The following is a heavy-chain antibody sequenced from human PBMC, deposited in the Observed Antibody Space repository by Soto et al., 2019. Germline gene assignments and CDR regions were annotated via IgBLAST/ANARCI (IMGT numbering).Heavy chain of an antibody. CDR3: VGDGNNGNDFDY. CDR1: TFIFSTYW. J-gene: IGHJ4*02. D-gene: IGHD1-26*01. CDR2: IKRDGSET. V-gene: IGHV3-7*01. Sequence: EVQLVESGGGLVQPGGSLRLSCAAPTFIFSTYWMTWVRQAPGKGLEWVANIKRDGSETHYADSVKGRFTISRDNAKNSLYLKMNSLRVEDTAVYSVVGDGNNGNDFDYWGQGTLVTVSS.